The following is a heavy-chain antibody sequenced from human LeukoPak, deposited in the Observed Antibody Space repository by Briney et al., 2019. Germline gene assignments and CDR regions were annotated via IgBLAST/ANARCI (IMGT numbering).Heavy chain of an antibody. J-gene: IGHJ6*03. CDR2: FDPEDGET. V-gene: IGHV1-24*01. CDR3: ATASGYDYDYYYMDV. Sequence: GASVKVSCKVSGYTLTELSMHWVRQAPGKGLEWMGGFDPEDGETIYAQKFQGRVTMTEDTSTDIAYMELSSLRSEDTAVYYCATASGYDYDYYYMDVWGKGTTVTVSS. CDR1: GYTLTELS. D-gene: IGHD5-12*01.